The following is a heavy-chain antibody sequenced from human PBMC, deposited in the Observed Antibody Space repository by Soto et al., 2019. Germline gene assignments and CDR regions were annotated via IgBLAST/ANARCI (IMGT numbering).Heavy chain of an antibody. CDR3: ARQVGANH. J-gene: IGHJ5*02. CDR2: ISSTTNYI. CDR1: GFTFTRYS. V-gene: IGHV3-21*01. Sequence: GGSLRLSCAASGFTFTRYSMNWVRQAPGKGLEWVSSISSTTNYIYYGDSMKGRFTISRDNSKNTLYLQMNSLRAEDTAVYYCARQVGANHWGQGTLVTVSS. D-gene: IGHD1-26*01.